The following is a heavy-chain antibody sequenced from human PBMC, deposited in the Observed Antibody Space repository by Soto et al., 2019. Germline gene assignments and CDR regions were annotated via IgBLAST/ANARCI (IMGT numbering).Heavy chain of an antibody. V-gene: IGHV3-33*01. Sequence: GGSLRLSCAASGFTFSSYGMHWVRQAPGKGLEWVAVIWYDGSNKYYADSVKGRFTISRDNSKNTLYLQMNSLRAEDTAVYYCARETGDYDILTGCWFDPWGQGTLVTVSS. J-gene: IGHJ5*02. CDR1: GFTFSSYG. CDR3: ARETGDYDILTGCWFDP. CDR2: IWYDGSNK. D-gene: IGHD3-9*01.